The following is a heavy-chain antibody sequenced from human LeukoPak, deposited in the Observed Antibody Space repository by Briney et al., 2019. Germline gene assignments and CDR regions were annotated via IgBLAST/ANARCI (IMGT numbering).Heavy chain of an antibody. J-gene: IGHJ4*02. Sequence: SETLSLTCTVSGGSISSYYWSWIRQPPGKGLEWIGYIYYSGSTNYNPSLKSRVTISVDTSKNQFSLKLSSVTAAVTAVYYCARLGSVAMPFDYWGQGTLVTVSS. CDR2: IYYSGST. CDR3: ARLGSVAMPFDY. CDR1: GGSISSYY. D-gene: IGHD2-2*01. V-gene: IGHV4-59*01.